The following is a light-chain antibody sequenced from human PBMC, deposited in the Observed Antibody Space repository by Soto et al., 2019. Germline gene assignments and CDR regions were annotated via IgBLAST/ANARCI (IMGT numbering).Light chain of an antibody. Sequence: QSALTQPRSVSGSPGQSVTISCTGTSSDVGGYNYVSWYQQHPGKAPKLMIYDVSKRPSGVSDRFSGSKSGYTASLTISGLQAEDEADYYCCSYAGSYTLVFGGGTQLTVL. CDR1: SSDVGGYNY. J-gene: IGLJ2*01. CDR2: DVS. V-gene: IGLV2-11*01. CDR3: CSYAGSYTLV.